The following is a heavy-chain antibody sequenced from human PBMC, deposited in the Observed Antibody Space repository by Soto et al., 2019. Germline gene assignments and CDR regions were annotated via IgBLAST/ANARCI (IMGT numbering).Heavy chain of an antibody. Sequence: ASVKVSCKVSGYTLTELSMHWVRQAPGKGLEWMGNFDPEDGETVYAQKFQGRVTMTEDTSTDTAYMELSSLRSEDTAMYYCATSNQRITVFGVVVDFDHWGQGTLVTVSS. CDR2: FDPEDGET. V-gene: IGHV1-24*01. D-gene: IGHD3-3*01. CDR3: ATSNQRITVFGVVVDFDH. J-gene: IGHJ4*02. CDR1: GYTLTELS.